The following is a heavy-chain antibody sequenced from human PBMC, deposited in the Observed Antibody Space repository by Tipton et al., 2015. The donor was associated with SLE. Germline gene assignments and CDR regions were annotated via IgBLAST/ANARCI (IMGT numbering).Heavy chain of an antibody. CDR3: ARDALEPTSHDLWARNWFDP. CDR1: GFTFTSYT. Sequence: PLRLSCAASGFTFTSYTLHWVRQTPGKGLEWVAVMSYDGTNKNCADSVKGRFTISRDNSKSTLYLQMNSLRNEDTAVYYCARDALEPTSHDLWARNWFDPWGQGTLVTVSS. CDR2: MSYDGTNK. D-gene: IGHD3-3*01. V-gene: IGHV3-30*04. J-gene: IGHJ5*02.